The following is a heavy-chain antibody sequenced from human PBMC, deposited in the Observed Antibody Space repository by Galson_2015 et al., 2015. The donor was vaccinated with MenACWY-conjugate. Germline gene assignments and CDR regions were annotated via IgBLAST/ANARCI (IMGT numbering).Heavy chain of an antibody. Sequence: QSGAEVKKPGESLKISCTASGYIFTTYWIAWVRQMPGKGLEWMGLISPGDSNTRYSPSFQGQVTISADKSISTAYLRWSSLKASDTAMYYCARHPPGGRGMDVWGQGTTVTVSS. J-gene: IGHJ6*02. CDR2: ISPGDSNT. D-gene: IGHD1-26*01. CDR3: ARHPPGGRGMDV. CDR1: GYIFTTYW. V-gene: IGHV5-51*01.